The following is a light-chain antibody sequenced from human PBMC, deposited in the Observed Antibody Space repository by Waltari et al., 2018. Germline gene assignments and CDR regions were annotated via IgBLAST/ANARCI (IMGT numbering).Light chain of an antibody. J-gene: IGKJ2*01. V-gene: IGKV1-NL1*01. Sequence: DIQMTQSPSSLSASVGDRVTITCRASQGISSSLAWYQQKPGKAPKLLLYAASRLESGVPSRFSGSGSGTDYTLTISSLQPEDFATYYCQQYYSTPTFGQGTKLEI. CDR2: AAS. CDR1: QGISSS. CDR3: QQYYSTPT.